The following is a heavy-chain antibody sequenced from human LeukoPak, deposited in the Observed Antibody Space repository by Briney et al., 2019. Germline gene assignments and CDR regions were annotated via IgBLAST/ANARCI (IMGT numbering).Heavy chain of an antibody. V-gene: IGHV3-7*01. CDR2: IRQDGGAK. Sequence: GGSLRLSCVASGFPFSSYWMTWVRQAPGKGLEWVANIRQDGGAKYYLDSVKGRFTISRDNAKNSLYLQMNSLRAEDTAVYSCTRDRQGPKLYEMHVWGQGTTVTVSS. CDR3: TRDRQGPKLYEMHV. J-gene: IGHJ6*02. CDR1: GFPFSSYW. D-gene: IGHD2-2*02.